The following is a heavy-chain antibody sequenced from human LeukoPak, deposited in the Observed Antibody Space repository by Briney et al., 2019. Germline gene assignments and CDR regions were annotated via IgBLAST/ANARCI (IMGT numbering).Heavy chain of an antibody. CDR1: GFTFSGYG. Sequence: GGSLRLSCAASGFTFSGYGMSWVRQAPGKGLEWVSAISGSGGSTYYADSVKGRFTISRDNSKNTLYLQMNSLRAEDTAVYYCAKDNSNYDILTGPLDYWGQGTLVTVSS. CDR2: ISGSGGST. V-gene: IGHV3-23*01. J-gene: IGHJ4*02. D-gene: IGHD3-9*01. CDR3: AKDNSNYDILTGPLDY.